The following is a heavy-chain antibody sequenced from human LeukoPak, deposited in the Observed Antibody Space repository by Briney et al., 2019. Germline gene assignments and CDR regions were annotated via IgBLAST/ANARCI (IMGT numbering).Heavy chain of an antibody. CDR1: GGTFSSYA. J-gene: IGHJ4*02. V-gene: IGHV1-69*05. Sequence: SVKVSCKASGGTFSSYAISWVRQAPGQGLEWMGGIIPIFGTANYAQKFQGRVTITTDESTSTAYVELSSLRSEDTAVYYCARDREAGYSYGNFDHWGQGTLVTVSS. CDR2: IIPIFGTA. D-gene: IGHD5-18*01. CDR3: ARDREAGYSYGNFDH.